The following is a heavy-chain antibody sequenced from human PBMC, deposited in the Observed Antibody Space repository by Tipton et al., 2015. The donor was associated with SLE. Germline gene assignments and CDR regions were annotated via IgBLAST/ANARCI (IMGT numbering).Heavy chain of an antibody. CDR1: GFTFSSYW. CDR2: INSDGSST. CDR3: ARGVGAAAYYFDY. J-gene: IGHJ4*02. D-gene: IGHD6-13*01. Sequence: SLRLSCAASGFTFSSYWMHWVRQAPGKGLVWVSRINSDGSSTSYADSVKGRLTISRDNAKNTLYLQMNSLRAEDTAVYYCARGVGAAAYYFDYWGQGTLVTVSS. V-gene: IGHV3-74*01.